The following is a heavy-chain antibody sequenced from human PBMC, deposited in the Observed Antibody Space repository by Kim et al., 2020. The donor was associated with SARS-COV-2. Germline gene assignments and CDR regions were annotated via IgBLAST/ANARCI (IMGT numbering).Heavy chain of an antibody. Sequence: ASVKVSCKASGYTFTSYAMHWVRQAPGQRLEWMGWINAGNGNTKYSQKFQGRVTITRDTSASTAYMELSSLRSEDTAVYYCAIHPYCSSTSCYVGYYYYGMDVWGQGTTVTVSS. J-gene: IGHJ6*02. V-gene: IGHV1-3*01. CDR2: INAGNGNT. D-gene: IGHD2-2*01. CDR3: AIHPYCSSTSCYVGYYYYGMDV. CDR1: GYTFTSYA.